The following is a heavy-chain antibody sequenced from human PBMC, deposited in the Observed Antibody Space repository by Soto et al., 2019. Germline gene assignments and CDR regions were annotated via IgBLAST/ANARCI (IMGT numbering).Heavy chain of an antibody. J-gene: IGHJ4*02. V-gene: IGHV1-8*02. CDR2: MNPNSGNT. Sequence: ASVKVSCKASGYTFTGYYMHWVRQATGQGLEWMGWMNPNSGNTGYAQKFQGRVTMTRNTSISTAYMELSSLRSEDTAVYYCARARGMTTVEVFGYWGQGTLVTVSS. D-gene: IGHD4-17*01. CDR3: ARARGMTTVEVFGY. CDR1: GYTFTGYY.